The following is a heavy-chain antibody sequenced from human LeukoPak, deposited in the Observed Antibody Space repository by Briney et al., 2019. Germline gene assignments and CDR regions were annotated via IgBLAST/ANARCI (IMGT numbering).Heavy chain of an antibody. CDR1: GGSISSSNYY. J-gene: IGHJ4*02. Sequence: PSETLSLTCTVSGGSISSSNYYWGWIRQPPGKGLEWIGSIYYSGSTYYNPSLKSRVTISVDTSKNQFPRKLSSVTAADTAVYYCARERREQLLPPYTRSVTYFDYWGQGTLVTVSS. V-gene: IGHV4-39*06. D-gene: IGHD2-2*01. CDR3: ARERREQLLPPYTRSVTYFDY. CDR2: IYYSGST.